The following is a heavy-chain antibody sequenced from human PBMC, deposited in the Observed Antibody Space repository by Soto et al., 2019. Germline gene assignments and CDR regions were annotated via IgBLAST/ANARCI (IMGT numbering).Heavy chain of an antibody. D-gene: IGHD2-2*01. CDR3: AKAGIVVVPAAVGDWFDP. CDR1: GFTFSSYG. Sequence: GGSLRLSCAASGFTFSSYGMHWVRQAPGKGLEWVAVISYDGSNKYYADSVKGRFTISRDNSKNTLYLQMNSLRAEDTAVYYCAKAGIVVVPAAVGDWFDPWGQGTLVTVSS. CDR2: ISYDGSNK. V-gene: IGHV3-30*18. J-gene: IGHJ5*02.